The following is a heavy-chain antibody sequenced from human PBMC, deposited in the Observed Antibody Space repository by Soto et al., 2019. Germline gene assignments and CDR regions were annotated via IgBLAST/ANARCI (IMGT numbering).Heavy chain of an antibody. D-gene: IGHD3-9*01. J-gene: IGHJ4*02. Sequence: QVQLQASGPGLVKPSQTRSLTCTVTGGSISRGGYYWSWIRQHPGKGLGWIGYIYYRGSTCYNPSLKSRVTISVDTSKNQFSLKLSSVTAADTAVYYCARNRGFDWPLFDYWGQGTLGTVSS. CDR3: ARNRGFDWPLFDY. V-gene: IGHV4-31*03. CDR1: GGSISRGGYY. CDR2: IYYRGST.